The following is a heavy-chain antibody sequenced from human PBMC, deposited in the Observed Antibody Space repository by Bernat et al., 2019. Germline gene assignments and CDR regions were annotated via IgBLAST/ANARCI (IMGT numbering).Heavy chain of an antibody. CDR2: IWYDGSNK. CDR3: ARTYYDVLTGRDYYYYMDV. Sequence: QVQLVESGGGVVQPGRSLRLSCAASGFTFSNYGMHWVRQAPGKGLEWVAVIWYDGSNKYYGDSVKGRFTISRDNSKNTLYLQMNSLRAGDTAVYYCARTYYDVLTGRDYYYYMDVWGKGTTVTVSS. J-gene: IGHJ6*03. V-gene: IGHV3-33*01. D-gene: IGHD3-9*01. CDR1: GFTFSNYG.